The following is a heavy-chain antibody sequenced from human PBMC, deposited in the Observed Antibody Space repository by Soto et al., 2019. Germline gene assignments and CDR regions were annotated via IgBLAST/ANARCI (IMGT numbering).Heavy chain of an antibody. CDR1: GGSFSGYY. CDR2: INHSGST. CDR3: ARSRSSSWYTNWFDP. Sequence: NPSETLSLTCAVYGGSFSGYYWSWIRQPPGKGLEWIGEINHSGSTNYNPSLKSRVTISVDTSKNQFSLKLSSVTAADTAVYYCARSRSSSWYTNWFDPWGQGTLVTVSS. J-gene: IGHJ5*02. D-gene: IGHD6-13*01. V-gene: IGHV4-34*01.